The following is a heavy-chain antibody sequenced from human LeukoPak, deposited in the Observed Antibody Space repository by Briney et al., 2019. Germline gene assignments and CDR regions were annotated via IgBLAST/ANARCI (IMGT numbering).Heavy chain of an antibody. D-gene: IGHD3-22*01. CDR3: ARHRVYYYDSSGYYNY. J-gene: IGHJ4*02. Sequence: PSETLSLTCAVSGGSISSSNWWSWVRQPPGKGLEWIGEIYHSGSANYNPSLKSRVTISVDTSKNQFSLKLSSVTAADTAVYYCARHRVYYYDSSGYYNYWGQGTLVTVSS. CDR1: GGSISSSNW. V-gene: IGHV4-4*02. CDR2: IYHSGSA.